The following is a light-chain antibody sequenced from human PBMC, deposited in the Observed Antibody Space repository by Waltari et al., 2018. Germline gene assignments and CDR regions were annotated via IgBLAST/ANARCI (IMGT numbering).Light chain of an antibody. V-gene: IGLV2-23*01. Sequence: QSALTQPASVSGSPGQSITISCTGSSSDVGSYKFVSWYQQHPGKAPQLMIYGGSQRPSGFSNRLSGSKSGNTASLTISGLRAEDEADYYCCSYAGSSPHVIFGGGTKLTVL. CDR1: SSDVGSYKF. CDR2: GGS. CDR3: CSYAGSSPHVI. J-gene: IGLJ2*01.